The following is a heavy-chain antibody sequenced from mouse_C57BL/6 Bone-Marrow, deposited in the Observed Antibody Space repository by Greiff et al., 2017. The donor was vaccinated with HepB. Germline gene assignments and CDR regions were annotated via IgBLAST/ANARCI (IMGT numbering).Heavy chain of an antibody. CDR2: ISDGGSYT. CDR1: GFTFSSYA. V-gene: IGHV5-4*01. Sequence: EVQVVESGGGLVKPGGSLKLSCAASGFTFSSYAMSWVRQTPEKRLEWVATISDGGSYTYYPDNVKGRFTISRDNAKNNLYLQMSHLKSEDTAMYYCARDQAAQATYAMDYWGQGTSVTVSS. CDR3: ARDQAAQATYAMDY. D-gene: IGHD3-2*02. J-gene: IGHJ4*01.